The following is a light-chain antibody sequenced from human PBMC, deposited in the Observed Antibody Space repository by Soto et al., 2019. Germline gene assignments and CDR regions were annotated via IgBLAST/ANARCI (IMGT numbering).Light chain of an antibody. V-gene: IGKV1-39*01. CDR3: QQSSNIPWT. CDR1: HNIDNY. CDR2: STS. J-gene: IGKJ1*01. Sequence: IQLTQSPSSLSASVGDRVTVSCRSSHNIDNYLNWYFQRPGKAPELLIYSTSNLKSGVPSRFRGSGSGTDFSLTINSLQSEDFATYYCQQSSNIPWTFGQGTKVDI.